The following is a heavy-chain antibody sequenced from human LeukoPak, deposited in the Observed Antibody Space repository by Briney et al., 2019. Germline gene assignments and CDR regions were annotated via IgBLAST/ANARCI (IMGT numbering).Heavy chain of an antibody. V-gene: IGHV3-21*04. D-gene: IGHD6-19*01. J-gene: IGHJ4*02. CDR2: ISTSSYYI. CDR3: AKAGRLQAVAGWIDY. Sequence: GGSLRLSCVASGFTLRSYSMHWVRQAPGKGLEWVSYISTSSYYIYYADSVKGRFTISRDDAKNSLYLQMNSLRAEDTAIYYCAKAGRLQAVAGWIDYWGQGTLVTVS. CDR1: GFTLRSYS.